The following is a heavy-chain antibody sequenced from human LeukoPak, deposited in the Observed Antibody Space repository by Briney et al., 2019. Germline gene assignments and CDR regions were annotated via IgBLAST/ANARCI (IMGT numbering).Heavy chain of an antibody. CDR1: GFTFSSYA. D-gene: IGHD3-22*01. J-gene: IGHJ4*02. V-gene: IGHV3-21*01. CDR3: ARAESHMAYYYDSSGYYGY. Sequence: GRSLRLSCAASGFTFSSYAMHWVRQAPGKGLEWVSSISSSSSYIYYADSVKGRFTISRDNAKNSLYLQMNSLRAEDTAVYYCARAESHMAYYYDSSGYYGYWGQGTLVTVSS. CDR2: ISSSSSYI.